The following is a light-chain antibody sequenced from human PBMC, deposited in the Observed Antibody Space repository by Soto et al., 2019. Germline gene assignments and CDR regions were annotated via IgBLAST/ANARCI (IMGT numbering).Light chain of an antibody. CDR1: HGISRG. Sequence: DIQLTQSPAYVSASVGDRVSISCRASHGISRGLAWYQQRPGKAPKVLIYGASRLHSGVPSRFSGSGSGTEFTLTISSLQPDDFATYFCQHAKFLPLTFGRGTKIDIK. J-gene: IGKJ4*01. V-gene: IGKV1-12*01. CDR3: QHAKFLPLT. CDR2: GAS.